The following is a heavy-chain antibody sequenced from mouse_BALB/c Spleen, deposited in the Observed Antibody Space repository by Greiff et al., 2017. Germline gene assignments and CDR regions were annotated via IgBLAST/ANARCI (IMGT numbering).Heavy chain of an antibody. CDR3: TRSFYGNYIDY. V-gene: IGHV1S81*02. Sequence: VQLQQSGAELARPGASVKLSCKASGYTFTSYYMYWVKQRPGQGLEWIGEINPSNGGTNFNEKFKSKATLTVDKSSSTAYMQLSSLTSEDSAVYYCTRSFYGNYIDYWGQGTTLTVSS. J-gene: IGHJ2*01. CDR2: INPSNGGT. D-gene: IGHD1-1*01. CDR1: GYTFTSYY.